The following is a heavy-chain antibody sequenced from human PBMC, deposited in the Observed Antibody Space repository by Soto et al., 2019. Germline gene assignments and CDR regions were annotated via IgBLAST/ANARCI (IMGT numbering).Heavy chain of an antibody. CDR3: AKDQYYGSGSYCHIDD. V-gene: IGHV3-30*18. CDR1: GFTFSSYG. CDR2: VSYDGSSK. D-gene: IGHD3-10*01. Sequence: QVQLVESGGGVVQPWRSPRLSCAVSGFTFSSYGMHWVRRAPGKGLEGVAGVSYDGSSKYYADSVKGRFTISRDNSKNTLYLQMNSQRAEDTAVYYCAKDQYYGSGSYCHIDDWGEGTLVTVSS. J-gene: IGHJ4*02.